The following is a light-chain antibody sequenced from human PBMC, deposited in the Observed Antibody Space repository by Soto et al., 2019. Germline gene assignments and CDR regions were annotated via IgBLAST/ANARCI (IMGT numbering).Light chain of an antibody. J-gene: IGLJ3*02. V-gene: IGLV2-14*03. Sequence: QSALTQPASVSGSPGQSLTISCTGTSSDVGGYNYVSWYQQHPGKAPKLMIYDVSNRTSGVSNRISGSKSGNTASLTICGLQAEDEADYYCSSFTSINACVFGCGPKVTVL. CDR2: DVS. CDR3: SSFTSINACV. CDR1: SSDVGGYNY.